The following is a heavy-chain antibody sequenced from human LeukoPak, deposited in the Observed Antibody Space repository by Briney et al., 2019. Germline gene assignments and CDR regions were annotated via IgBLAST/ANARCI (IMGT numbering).Heavy chain of an antibody. D-gene: IGHD5-18*01. CDR3: ASRGYSYGYE. CDR2: ISGSGSDI. Sequence: GGSLRLSCVVSGFSFSDSYMTWIRQTPGKGLEWLAYISGSGSDIYYADSVKGRFTISRDNAKNSLYLQMNSLRAEDTAVYYCASRGYSYGYEWGQGTLVTVSS. CDR1: GFSFSDSY. J-gene: IGHJ4*02. V-gene: IGHV3-11*04.